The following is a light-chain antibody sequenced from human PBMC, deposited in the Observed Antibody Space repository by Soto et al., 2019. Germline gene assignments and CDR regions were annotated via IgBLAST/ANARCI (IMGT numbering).Light chain of an antibody. CDR1: QSISSW. J-gene: IGKJ1*01. V-gene: IGKV1-5*01. CDR2: DAS. CDR3: QQYTSYPWT. Sequence: DIQMTQSPSTQSASVGDRVTITCRASQSISSWLAWYQQKPGKAPMLLIYDASSLERGVPSRFSGSGPGPEFTLTISSLQPDASATYYCQQYTSYPWTVGQGTKVEIK.